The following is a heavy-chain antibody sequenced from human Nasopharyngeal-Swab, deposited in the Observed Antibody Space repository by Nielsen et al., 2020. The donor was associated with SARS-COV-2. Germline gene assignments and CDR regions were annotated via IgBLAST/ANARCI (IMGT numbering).Heavy chain of an antibody. V-gene: IGHV1-69*13. CDR2: IIPIFGTA. CDR1: GGTFSSYA. Sequence: SVKVSCKASGGTFSSYAISWVRQAPGQGLEWMGGIIPIFGTANYAQKFQGRVTITADESTSTAYMELSSLRSEDTAVYYCARGVGIFGVVTVIEDWFDPWGQGTLVTVSS. D-gene: IGHD3-3*01. J-gene: IGHJ5*02. CDR3: ARGVGIFGVVTVIEDWFDP.